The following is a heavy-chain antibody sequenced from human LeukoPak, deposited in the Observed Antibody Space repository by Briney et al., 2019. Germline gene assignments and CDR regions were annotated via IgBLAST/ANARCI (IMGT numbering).Heavy chain of an antibody. V-gene: IGHV3-53*01. J-gene: IGHJ4*02. D-gene: IGHD4-17*01. CDR1: GFTVSSNY. Sequence: PGGSLRLSCAASGFTVSSNYMSGVRQAPGKGVEWVSVIYSGGSTYYADSVKGRFTISRDNSKNTLYLQMNSLRAEDTAVYYCARTHDYGDYTFDYWGQGTLVTVSS. CDR3: ARTHDYGDYTFDY. CDR2: IYSGGST.